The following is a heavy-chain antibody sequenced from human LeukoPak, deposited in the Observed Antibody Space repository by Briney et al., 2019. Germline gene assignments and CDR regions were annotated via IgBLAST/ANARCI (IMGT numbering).Heavy chain of an antibody. V-gene: IGHV1-2*02. CDR1: GYTFTDYY. D-gene: IGHD3-22*01. CDR2: INPNSGGT. Sequence: ASVKVSCKASGYTFTDYYIHWVRQAPGQGLEWMGWINPNSGGTNYAQKFQGRVTMTRDTSISTAYMELSRLRSDDTAVYYCARVVVMVPAAFDIWGQGTMVTVSS. J-gene: IGHJ3*02. CDR3: ARVVVMVPAAFDI.